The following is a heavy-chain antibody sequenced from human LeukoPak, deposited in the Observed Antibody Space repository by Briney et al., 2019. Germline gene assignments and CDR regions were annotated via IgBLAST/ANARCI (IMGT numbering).Heavy chain of an antibody. CDR2: IYSGGST. Sequence: GGSLRLSCAASGFTVSSNYMSWVRQAPGKGLEWVSVIYSGGSTYYADSVKGRFTISRDNSKNTLYLQMNSLRAEDTAVYYCARGDVVVPAAFDYWGQGTLVTVSS. V-gene: IGHV3-53*01. CDR3: ARGDVVVPAAFDY. D-gene: IGHD2-2*01. CDR1: GFTVSSNY. J-gene: IGHJ4*02.